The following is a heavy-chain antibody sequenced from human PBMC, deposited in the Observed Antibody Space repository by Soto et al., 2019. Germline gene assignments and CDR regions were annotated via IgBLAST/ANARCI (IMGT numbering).Heavy chain of an antibody. Sequence: QVQLVQSGAEVKKPGSSVKVSCKASGGAFSTYAVSWVRQAPGQGLEWMGGIIPFFDLANYAQNFQGRVTITADEPTGTAYMELSSLRSEETAVYYCAREARNYDFWRGYYSPDLFDYWGQGTLVTVSS. CDR1: GGAFSTYA. CDR3: AREARNYDFWRGYYSPDLFDY. D-gene: IGHD3-3*01. J-gene: IGHJ4*02. CDR2: IIPFFDLA. V-gene: IGHV1-69*01.